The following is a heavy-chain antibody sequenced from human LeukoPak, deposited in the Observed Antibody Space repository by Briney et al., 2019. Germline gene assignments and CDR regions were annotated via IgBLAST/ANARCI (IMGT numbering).Heavy chain of an antibody. Sequence: SETLSLTCSGSVGSISGYYWSWIRLPPAKGLEWIGYMYYGGSTNYNPSLKSRVTISLDTSRNQVSLKLSSVTAADTAVYYCARQDSSTWYGDWFDPWGQGILVTVSS. CDR3: ARQDSSTWYGDWFDP. V-gene: IGHV4-59*08. CDR2: MYYGGST. D-gene: IGHD6-13*01. J-gene: IGHJ5*02. CDR1: VGSISGYY.